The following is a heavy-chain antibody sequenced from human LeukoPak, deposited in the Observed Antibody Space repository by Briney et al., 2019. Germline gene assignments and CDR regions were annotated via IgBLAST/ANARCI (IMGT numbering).Heavy chain of an antibody. CDR2: IYYSGST. Sequence: SETLSLTCTVSGGSISSSSYYWGWIRQPPGKGLEWIGSIYYSGSTYYNPSLKSRVTISVDTSKNQFSLKLSSVTAADTAVYYCAREVDCSSPSCYTSRGWFDPWGQGTLVTVSS. D-gene: IGHD2-2*02. J-gene: IGHJ5*02. CDR1: GGSISSSSYY. V-gene: IGHV4-39*07. CDR3: AREVDCSSPSCYTSRGWFDP.